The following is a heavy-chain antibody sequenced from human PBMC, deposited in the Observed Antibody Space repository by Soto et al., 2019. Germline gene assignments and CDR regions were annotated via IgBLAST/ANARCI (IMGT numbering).Heavy chain of an antibody. CDR2: ISGSGGST. Sequence: EVQLLESGGGLVQPGGSLRLSCAASGFTFSSYAMSWVRQAPGKGLEWVSAISGSGGSTYYADSVKGRFTISRDNSKNTLYLQMNSLRAEDTAVYYCAKTDRTQGYGDYAHRRGYFDYWGQGTLVTVSS. CDR3: AKTDRTQGYGDYAHRRGYFDY. V-gene: IGHV3-23*01. CDR1: GFTFSSYA. J-gene: IGHJ4*02. D-gene: IGHD4-17*01.